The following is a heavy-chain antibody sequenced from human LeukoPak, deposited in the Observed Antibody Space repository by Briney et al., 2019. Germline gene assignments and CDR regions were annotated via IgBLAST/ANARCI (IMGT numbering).Heavy chain of an antibody. V-gene: IGHV4-30-4*01. CDR1: GGSISSGDYY. CDR3: ARDWFGELTGIDP. D-gene: IGHD3-10*01. CDR2: IYYSGST. J-gene: IGHJ5*02. Sequence: SETLSLTCTVSGGSISSGDYYWSWLRQPPGKGLEWIGYIYYSGSTYYNPSLKSRVTISVDTSKNQFSLKLSSVTAADTAVYYCARDWFGELTGIDPWGQGTLVTVSS.